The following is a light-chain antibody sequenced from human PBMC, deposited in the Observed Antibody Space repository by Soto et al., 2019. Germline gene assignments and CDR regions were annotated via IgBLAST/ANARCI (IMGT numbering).Light chain of an antibody. V-gene: IGKV3-20*01. Sequence: EIVLMQSPGTLSLSPGERATLSCRASQSVTNNYLAWYQQKPGQAPRRLIYGASSRATGVPDRFSGSGSGTDFTLTITRLEPEDFAVYYCQQYGISPLMYTFGQGTKLGVK. CDR1: QSVTNNY. CDR2: GAS. CDR3: QQYGISPLMYT. J-gene: IGKJ2*01.